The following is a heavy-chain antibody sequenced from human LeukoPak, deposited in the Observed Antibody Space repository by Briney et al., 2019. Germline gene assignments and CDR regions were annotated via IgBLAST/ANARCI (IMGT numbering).Heavy chain of an antibody. CDR1: GGSISSYY. D-gene: IGHD3-22*01. CDR3: ARGGPYYYDSSGYY. Sequence: SETLSLTCTVSGGSISSYYWSWIRQPPGKGLEWIGYIYYSGSTNYNPSLMSRVTISLDTSQNQFSLKLSSVTAADTAVYYCARGGPYYYDSSGYYWGQGTLVTVSS. CDR2: IYYSGST. J-gene: IGHJ4*02. V-gene: IGHV4-59*01.